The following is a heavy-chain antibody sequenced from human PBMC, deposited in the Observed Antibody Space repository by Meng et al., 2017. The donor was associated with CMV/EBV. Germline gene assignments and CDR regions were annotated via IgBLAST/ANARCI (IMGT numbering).Heavy chain of an antibody. CDR2: ISYDGSNK. Sequence: SCAASGFTFSSYAMHWVRQAPGKGLEWVAVISYDGSNKYYADSVKGRFTISRDKSKNTLYLQMNSLRAEDTAVYYCARESLSGFGELLWGVRGMDVWGQGTTVTVSS. J-gene: IGHJ6*02. CDR3: ARESLSGFGELLWGVRGMDV. CDR1: GFTFSSYA. D-gene: IGHD3-10*01. V-gene: IGHV3-30*04.